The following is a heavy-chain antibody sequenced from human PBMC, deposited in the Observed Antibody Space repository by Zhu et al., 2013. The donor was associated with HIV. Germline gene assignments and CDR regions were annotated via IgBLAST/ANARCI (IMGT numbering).Heavy chain of an antibody. CDR2: FDPEDGDT. Sequence: VQLVQSGAEVKKPGASVKVSCKVSGYSLTKLSMHWVRQAPGKGLEWMGGFDPEDGDTVYAQRFQGRVTMTEDTSTSTAYMELRSLRSEDTAVYYCAVYSSPNYYYGMDVWGQGTTVIVS. J-gene: IGHJ6*02. CDR3: AVYSSPNYYYGMDV. V-gene: IGHV1-24*01. D-gene: IGHD6-6*01. CDR1: GYSLTKLS.